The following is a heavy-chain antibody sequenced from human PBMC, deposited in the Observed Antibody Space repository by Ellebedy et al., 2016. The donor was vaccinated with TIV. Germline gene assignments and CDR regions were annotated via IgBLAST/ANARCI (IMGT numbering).Heavy chain of an antibody. Sequence: PGGSLRLSCAASGFSFSDHYMSWIRQAPGKGLEWSSFISTSSSHTNYADSVKGRFTISRDNARNSLYLQMNSLRAEDTAVYYCATFRFNWNYFDSWGQGTLVTVSS. CDR2: ISTSSSHT. CDR3: ATFRFNWNYFDS. V-gene: IGHV3-11*06. CDR1: GFSFSDHY. D-gene: IGHD1-20*01. J-gene: IGHJ4*02.